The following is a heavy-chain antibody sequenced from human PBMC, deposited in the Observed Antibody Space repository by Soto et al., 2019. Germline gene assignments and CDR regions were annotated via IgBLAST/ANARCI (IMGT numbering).Heavy chain of an antibody. D-gene: IGHD2-21*02. CDR3: ARGAGYCSGDCWNDYYYAMDV. J-gene: IGHJ6*02. CDR2: INVATGNT. CDR1: GYIFTNYA. V-gene: IGHV1-3*01. Sequence: ASVKVSCKASGYIFTNYAIHWVRQAPGQRLEWVGWINVATGNTKYSQNFQGRVTITRDTSATTAYMELSSLRSEDTAVYYCARGAGYCSGDCWNDYYYAMDVWGQGTTVTVSS.